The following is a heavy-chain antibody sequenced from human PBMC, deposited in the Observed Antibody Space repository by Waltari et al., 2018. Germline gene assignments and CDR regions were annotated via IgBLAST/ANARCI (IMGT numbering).Heavy chain of an antibody. Sequence: QVQLQESGPGLVRPSETLSLTCSVSGGSISSDYWTWIRQPPGQALEWIGYISYPGYTDYSPSLKSRVTMSVDTSKNQFSLKVTSVTAADTAVYYCARDRRQWFGDRFLSEGFDLWGRGILVTVSS. CDR1: GGSISSDY. J-gene: IGHJ2*01. D-gene: IGHD3-10*01. CDR3: ARDRRQWFGDRFLSEGFDL. CDR2: ISYPGYT. V-gene: IGHV4-59*01.